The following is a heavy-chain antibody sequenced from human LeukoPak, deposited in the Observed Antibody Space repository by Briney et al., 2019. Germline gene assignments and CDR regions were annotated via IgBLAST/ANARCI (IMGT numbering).Heavy chain of an antibody. J-gene: IGHJ6*03. CDR3: ARDPGASYIAYYYMDV. V-gene: IGHV4-34*01. Sequence: SETLSLTCAVYGGSFSGYYWSWIRQPPGKGLEWIGEINHSGSTNYNPSLKSRVTISVDTSKNQFSLKLSSVTAADTAVYYCARDPGASYIAYYYMDVWGKGTTVTISS. CDR1: GGSFSGYY. CDR2: INHSGST. D-gene: IGHD1-26*01.